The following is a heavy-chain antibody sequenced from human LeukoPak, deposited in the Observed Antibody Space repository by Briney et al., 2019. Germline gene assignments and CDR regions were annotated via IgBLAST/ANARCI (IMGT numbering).Heavy chain of an antibody. Sequence: GGSLRLSCAASGFTFSSYSMNWVRQAPGKGLEWVSSISSSSSYIYYADSVKGRFTISRDNSKNTLYLQVNSLRAEDTAVYYCARDETMVRGGPRPYWGQGTLVTISS. J-gene: IGHJ4*02. CDR2: ISSSSSYI. CDR3: ARDETMVRGGPRPY. V-gene: IGHV3-21*04. CDR1: GFTFSSYS. D-gene: IGHD3-10*01.